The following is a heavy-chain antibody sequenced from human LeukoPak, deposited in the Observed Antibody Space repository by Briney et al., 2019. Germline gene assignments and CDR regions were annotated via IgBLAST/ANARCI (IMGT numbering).Heavy chain of an antibody. J-gene: IGHJ4*02. D-gene: IGHD1-26*01. CDR1: GGTFSNYA. CDR3: AISRSYGAFYNFDY. Sequence: SVKVSCKASGGTFSNYAINWVRQAPGQGLEWMGRIIPILGIANYAQKFQGRVTITADKSASTAYMELSSLRSEDTAVYYCAISRSYGAFYNFDYWGQGTLVTVSS. V-gene: IGHV1-69*04. CDR2: IIPILGIA.